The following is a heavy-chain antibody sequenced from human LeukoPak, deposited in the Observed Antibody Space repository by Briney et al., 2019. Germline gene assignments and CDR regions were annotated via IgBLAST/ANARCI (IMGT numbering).Heavy chain of an antibody. J-gene: IGHJ4*02. CDR1: GFTFSSYG. CDR2: ISNDGSDK. D-gene: IGHD6-19*01. Sequence: PGGSLRLSCAASGFTFSSYGMYWVRQAPGKGLEWVLVISNDGSDKYYVDSVKGRFTISRDNSKNTLYLQMNSLRAEATAVYYCAKGYSTGWYGGVDYWGQGTLVTVSS. CDR3: AKGYSTGWYGGVDY. V-gene: IGHV3-30*18.